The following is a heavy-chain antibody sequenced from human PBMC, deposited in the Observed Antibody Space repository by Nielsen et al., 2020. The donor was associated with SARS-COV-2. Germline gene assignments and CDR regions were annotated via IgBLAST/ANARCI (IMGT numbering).Heavy chain of an antibody. V-gene: IGHV3-30*18. CDR3: AKDRYYDSSGPFDY. Sequence: GGSLRLSCAASGFTFSSYGMHWVRQAPGKGLEWVAVISYDGSNKYYADSVKGRFTIPRDNSKNTLYLQMNSLRAEDTAVYYCAKDRYYDSSGPFDYWGQGTLVTVSS. CDR1: GFTFSSYG. CDR2: ISYDGSNK. J-gene: IGHJ4*02. D-gene: IGHD3-22*01.